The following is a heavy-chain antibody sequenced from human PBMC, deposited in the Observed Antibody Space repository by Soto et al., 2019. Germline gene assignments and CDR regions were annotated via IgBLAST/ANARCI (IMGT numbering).Heavy chain of an antibody. CDR1: GFTVSSNY. D-gene: IGHD5-18*01. Sequence: GGSLRLSCAASGFTVSSNYVSWVRQAPGKGLEWVSVIYSGGSTYYADSVKGRFTISRDNSKNTLYLQMNSLRAEDTAVYYCARVQVRAMVKRYYYYGMDVWGQGTTVTVSS. J-gene: IGHJ6*02. V-gene: IGHV3-53*01. CDR2: IYSGGST. CDR3: ARVQVRAMVKRYYYYGMDV.